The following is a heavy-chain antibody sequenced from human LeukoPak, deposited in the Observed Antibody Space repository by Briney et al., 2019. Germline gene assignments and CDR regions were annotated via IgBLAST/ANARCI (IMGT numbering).Heavy chain of an antibody. V-gene: IGHV4-4*07. J-gene: IGHJ2*01. D-gene: IGHD3-22*01. Sequence: SETLSLTCTVSGGSISSYYGSWIRQPAGKGLEWIGRIYTSGSTNYNPSLKSRVTISVDKSKNQFSLKLSSVTAADTAVYYCASLSYDSSGYYSWYFDLWGRGTLVTVSS. CDR2: IYTSGST. CDR1: GGSISSYY. CDR3: ASLSYDSSGYYSWYFDL.